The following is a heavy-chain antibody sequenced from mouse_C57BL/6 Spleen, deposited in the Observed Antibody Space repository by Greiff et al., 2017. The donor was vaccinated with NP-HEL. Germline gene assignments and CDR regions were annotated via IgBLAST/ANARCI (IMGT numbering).Heavy chain of an antibody. CDR1: GYTFTSYW. J-gene: IGHJ2*01. Sequence: QVQLQQPGAELVKPGASVKLSCKASGYTFTSYWMQWVKQRPGQGLEWIGEIDPSDSYTNYNQKFKGKATLTVDTSSSTAYMQLSSLTSEDSAVYYCARREVVENYWGQSTTLTVSS. CDR3: ARREVVENY. CDR2: IDPSDSYT. V-gene: IGHV1-50*01.